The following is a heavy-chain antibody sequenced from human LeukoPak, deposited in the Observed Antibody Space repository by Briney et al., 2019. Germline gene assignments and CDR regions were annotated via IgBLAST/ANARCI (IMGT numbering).Heavy chain of an antibody. V-gene: IGHV1-69*06. CDR1: GDSFSSYS. Sequence: ASVKVSCKTSGDSFSSYSINWVRLAPGQGLEWMGRIIPIFGTTTYAQSFQGRVTITADKSTSTAYMEVGSLRSEDTAVYYCARDHRGGFGELLGVWFDPWGQGTLVTVSS. J-gene: IGHJ5*02. CDR2: IIPIFGTT. CDR3: ARDHRGGFGELLGVWFDP. D-gene: IGHD3-10*01.